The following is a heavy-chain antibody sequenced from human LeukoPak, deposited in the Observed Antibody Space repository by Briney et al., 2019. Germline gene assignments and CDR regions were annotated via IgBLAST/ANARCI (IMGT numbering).Heavy chain of an antibody. J-gene: IGHJ6*02. CDR1: GGSFSAYY. CDR2: INHSGST. Sequence: SETLSLTCAVYGGSFSAYYWSWIRQPPGKGLEWIGEINHSGSTNYNPSLKSRVAISVDTSKNQFSLKLSSVTAADTAVYYCARGLYSSSWYYYYGMDVWGQGTTVTVSS. D-gene: IGHD6-13*01. CDR3: ARGLYSSSWYYYYGMDV. V-gene: IGHV4-34*01.